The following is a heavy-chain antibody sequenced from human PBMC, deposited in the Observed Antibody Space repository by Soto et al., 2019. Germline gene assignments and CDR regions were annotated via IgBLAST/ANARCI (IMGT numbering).Heavy chain of an antibody. D-gene: IGHD2-8*01. CDR3: ASRYCTNGVCFPDAFDI. CDR2: IKQDGSEK. Sequence: GGSLRLSCAASGFTFSSYWMSWVRQAPGKGLEWVANIKQDGSEKYYVDSVKGRFTISRDNAKNSLYLQMNSLRAEDTAVYYCASRYCTNGVCFPDAFDIWGQGTMGTV. J-gene: IGHJ3*02. CDR1: GFTFSSYW. V-gene: IGHV3-7*03.